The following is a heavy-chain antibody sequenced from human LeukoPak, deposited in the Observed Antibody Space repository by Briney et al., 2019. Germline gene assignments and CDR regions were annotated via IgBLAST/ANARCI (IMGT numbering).Heavy chain of an antibody. CDR2: ISSSSSTI. CDR1: GFTFSSYS. CDR3: ARGSPRANYDYVWGSYRSQAFDY. Sequence: GGSLRLSCAASGFTFSSYSMNWVRQAPGKGLEWVSYISSSSSTIYYADSVKGRFTISRDNAKNSLYLQMNSLRDEDTAVYYCARGSPRANYDYVWGSYRSQAFDYWGQGTLVTVSS. J-gene: IGHJ4*02. D-gene: IGHD3-16*02. V-gene: IGHV3-48*02.